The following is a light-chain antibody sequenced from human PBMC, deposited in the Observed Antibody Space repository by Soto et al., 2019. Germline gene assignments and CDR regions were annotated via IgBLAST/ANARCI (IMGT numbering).Light chain of an antibody. CDR3: QQYNSYAP. J-gene: IGKJ1*01. CDR2: DAS. V-gene: IGKV1-5*01. CDR1: QSISSW. Sequence: DIQMTQSPSTLSASVGDRVTITCRASQSISSWLAWYQQKPGKAPKLLIYDASSLESGVPSRFSGSGSGTEFTLTIRSLQPDDFAAYYCQQYNSYAPFGQGTKVDIK.